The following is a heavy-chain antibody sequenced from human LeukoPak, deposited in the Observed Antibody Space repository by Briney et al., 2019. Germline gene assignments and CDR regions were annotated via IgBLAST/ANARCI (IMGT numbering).Heavy chain of an antibody. CDR1: GFTFSSYS. V-gene: IGHV3-48*04. CDR3: ASGSRDGYNYRFDY. D-gene: IGHD5-24*01. Sequence: GRSLRLSCEASGFTFSSYSMNWVRQAPGKGLEWVSYISSSSSSIYYADSVKGRFTISRDNAKNSLYLQMNSPRAEDTAVYYCASGSRDGYNYRFDYWGQGTLVTVSS. J-gene: IGHJ4*02. CDR2: ISSSSSSI.